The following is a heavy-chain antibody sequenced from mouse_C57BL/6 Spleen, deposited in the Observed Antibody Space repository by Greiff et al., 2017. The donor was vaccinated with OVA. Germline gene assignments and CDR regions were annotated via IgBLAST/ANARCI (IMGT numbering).Heavy chain of an antibody. CDR3: ARLGTAGYFDY. V-gene: IGHV1-69*01. CDR1: GYTFTSDW. CDR2: IDPSDSYT. Sequence: QVQLQQPGAELVMPGASVKLSCKASGYTFTSDWMHWVKQRPGQGLEWIGEIDPSDSYTNYNQKFKGKSTLTVDKSSSTAYMQLSSLTSEDSAVYYCARLGTAGYFDYWGQGTTLTVSS. D-gene: IGHD2-14*01. J-gene: IGHJ2*01.